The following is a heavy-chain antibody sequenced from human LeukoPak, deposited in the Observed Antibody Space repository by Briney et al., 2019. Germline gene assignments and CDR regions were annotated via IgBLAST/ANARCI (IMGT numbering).Heavy chain of an antibody. J-gene: IGHJ4*02. CDR2: VYYSGST. D-gene: IGHD6-19*01. CDR3: ARLPYSSGWRDY. V-gene: IGHV4-59*08. Sequence: PSETLSLTCSVSGASVKSDYWSWIRQSPGKGLEWIANVYYSGSTNYNPSLKSRVTISVDASKNQISLKLSSVTAADTAVYYCARLPYSSGWRDYWGQGTLVTVSS. CDR1: GASVKSDY.